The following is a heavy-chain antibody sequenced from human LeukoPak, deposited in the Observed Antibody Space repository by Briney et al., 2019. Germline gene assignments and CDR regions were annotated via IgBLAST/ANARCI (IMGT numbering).Heavy chain of an antibody. Sequence: PSETLSLTCTVSGGSISGYYWSWIRQPPGKGLEWIGSINHSGSTYYNPSLKSRVTISVDTSKNQFSLKLSSVTAADTAVYYCASDLYYDILTGYFGVDAFDSWGQGTMVTVSS. CDR1: GGSISGYY. J-gene: IGHJ3*02. CDR2: INHSGST. V-gene: IGHV4-38-2*02. CDR3: ASDLYYDILTGYFGVDAFDS. D-gene: IGHD3-9*01.